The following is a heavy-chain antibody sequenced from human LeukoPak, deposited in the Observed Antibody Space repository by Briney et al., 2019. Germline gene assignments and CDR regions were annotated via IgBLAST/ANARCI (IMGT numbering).Heavy chain of an antibody. CDR3: ARLYSGYVDY. J-gene: IGHJ4*02. CDR2: INAGNGNT. V-gene: IGHV1-3*01. CDR1: GYTFTSYA. Sequence: VASVKVSCKASGYTFTSYAMHWVRQAPGQRLEWMGWINAGNGNTKYSQKFQGRVTITRDTSTSTAYMELRSLRSDDTAVYYCARLYSGYVDYWGQGTLVTVSS. D-gene: IGHD5-12*01.